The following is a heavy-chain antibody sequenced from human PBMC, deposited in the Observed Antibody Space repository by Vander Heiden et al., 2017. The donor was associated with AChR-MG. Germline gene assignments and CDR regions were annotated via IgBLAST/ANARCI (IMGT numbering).Heavy chain of an antibody. Sequence: QVQLQESAPGLVKPSETPSLTCTVAGGSISSYYSSWIRQPPGKGLEWIGYIYYSGSTNYNPSLKSRVTISVDTSKNQFSLKLSSVTTADTAVYYCARGHVEMATIQEFDYWGQGTLVTVSS. CDR3: ARGHVEMATIQEFDY. CDR1: GGSISSYY. J-gene: IGHJ4*02. CDR2: IYYSGST. D-gene: IGHD5-12*01. V-gene: IGHV4-59*01.